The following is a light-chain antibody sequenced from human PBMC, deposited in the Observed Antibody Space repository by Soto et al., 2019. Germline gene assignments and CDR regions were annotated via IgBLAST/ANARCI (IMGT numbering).Light chain of an antibody. CDR1: QDISNY. J-gene: IGKJ2*01. CDR2: DAS. Sequence: DIQMTQSPSSLSASVGDRVTITCQASQDISNYLNWYQQKPGKATKLLIYDASNLQTGVPSRFSGSGSGTDFTFTISSLQPEGIATYYCQQYDNLPPYTFGQGTKLEI. V-gene: IGKV1-33*01. CDR3: QQYDNLPPYT.